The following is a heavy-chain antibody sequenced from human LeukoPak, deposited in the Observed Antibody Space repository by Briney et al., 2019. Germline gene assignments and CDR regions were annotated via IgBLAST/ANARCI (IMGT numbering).Heavy chain of an antibody. D-gene: IGHD1-26*01. CDR1: GFTFSSYA. CDR3: AKDSGSYYLSYYFDY. V-gene: IGHV3-30*01. J-gene: IGHJ4*02. CDR2: ISYDGSNK. Sequence: PGGSLRLSCAASGFTFSSYAMHWVRQAPGKGLEWVAVISYDGSNKYYADSVKGRFTISRDNSKNTLYLQMNSLRAEDTAVYYCAKDSGSYYLSYYFDYWGQGTLVTVSS.